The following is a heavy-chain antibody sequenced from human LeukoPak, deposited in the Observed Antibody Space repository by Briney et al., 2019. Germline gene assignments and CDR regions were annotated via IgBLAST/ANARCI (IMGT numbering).Heavy chain of an antibody. CDR2: ISYDGSNK. J-gene: IGHJ4*02. V-gene: IGHV3-30*18. Sequence: GRSLRLSCAASGFTFSSYGMHWVRKSPGKGLEWVAVISYDGSNKYYADSVKGRFTISRDNSKNTLYLQMNSLRAEDTAVYYCAKPYYYGSGSYFNYWGQGTLVTVSS. CDR3: AKPYYYGSGSYFNY. D-gene: IGHD3-10*01. CDR1: GFTFSSYG.